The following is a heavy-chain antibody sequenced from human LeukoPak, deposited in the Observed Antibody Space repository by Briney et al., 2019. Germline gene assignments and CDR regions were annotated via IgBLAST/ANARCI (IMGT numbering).Heavy chain of an antibody. CDR2: IYTSGST. J-gene: IGHJ4*02. Sequence: SETLSLTCTVSGGSISSYYWSWIRQPAGKGLEWIGRIYTSGSTNYNPSLKSRVTMSVDTSKNQFSLNLSSMTAADAAVYYCASQAATGNYFDQWGQGTLVTVST. CDR1: GGSISSYY. D-gene: IGHD6-13*01. CDR3: ASQAATGNYFDQ. V-gene: IGHV4-4*07.